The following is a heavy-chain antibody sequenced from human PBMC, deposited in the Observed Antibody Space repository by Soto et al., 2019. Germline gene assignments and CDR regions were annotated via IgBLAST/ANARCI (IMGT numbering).Heavy chain of an antibody. CDR1: GFTFSSYA. V-gene: IGHV3-23*01. Sequence: PGGSLRLSCAASGFTFSSYAMSWVRQAPGKGLEWVSAISGSGGSTYYADSVKGRFTISRDNSKNTLYLQMNSLRAEDTAVYYCANIQLWGDYYYYYMDVWGKGTTVTVSS. CDR2: ISGSGGST. J-gene: IGHJ6*03. D-gene: IGHD5-18*01. CDR3: ANIQLWGDYYYYYMDV.